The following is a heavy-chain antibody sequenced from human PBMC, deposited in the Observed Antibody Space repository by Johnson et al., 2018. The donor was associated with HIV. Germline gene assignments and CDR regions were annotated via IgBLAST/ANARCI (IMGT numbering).Heavy chain of an antibody. V-gene: IGHV3-20*04. Sequence: VQLVESGGGLVQPGGSLRLSCAASGFTVSSNYMSWVRQAPRKGLEWVSGINWNGGSTTYADSVRGRFSISRDNAKNSLVLQMNSLRAEDTALYYCARDPTTQYLRLIGDFGSFDIWGQGTMVTVSS. CDR3: ARDPTTQYLRLIGDFGSFDI. J-gene: IGHJ3*02. D-gene: IGHD7-27*01. CDR2: INWNGGST. CDR1: GFTVSSNY.